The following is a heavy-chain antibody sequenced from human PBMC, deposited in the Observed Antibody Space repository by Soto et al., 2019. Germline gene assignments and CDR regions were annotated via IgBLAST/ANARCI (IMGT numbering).Heavy chain of an antibody. V-gene: IGHV3-43D*04. CDR1: GFTFDDYA. D-gene: IGHD3-22*01. CDR2: ISWDGGST. CDR3: AKAGAMIGNWYFDL. J-gene: IGHJ2*01. Sequence: GGSLRLSCAASGFTFDDYAMHWVRQAPGKGLEWVSLISWDGGSTYYADSVKGRFTTSRDNSKNSLYLQMNSLRAEDTALYYCAKAGAMIGNWYFDLWGRGTLVTVSS.